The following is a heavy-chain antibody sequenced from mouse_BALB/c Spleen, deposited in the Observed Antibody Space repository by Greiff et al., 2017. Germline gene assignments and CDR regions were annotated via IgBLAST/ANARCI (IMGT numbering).Heavy chain of an antibody. V-gene: IGHV5-17*02. CDR1: GFTFSSFG. D-gene: IGHD2-4*01. J-gene: IGHJ3*01. CDR3: ARPYYDYDEAWFAY. CDR2: ISSGSSTI. Sequence: EVKLQESGGGLVQPGGSRKLSCAASGFTFSSFGMHWVRQAPEKGLEWVAYISSGSSTIYYADTVKGRFTISRDNPKNTLFLQMTSLRSEDTAMYYCARPYYDYDEAWFAYWGQGTLVTVSA.